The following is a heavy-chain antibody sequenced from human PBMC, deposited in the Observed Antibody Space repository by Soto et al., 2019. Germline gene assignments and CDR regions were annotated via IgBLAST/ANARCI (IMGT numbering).Heavy chain of an antibody. Sequence: GGSLRLSCAASGFTFSSYGMHWVRQAPGKGLEWVAVISYDGSNKYYADSVKGRFTISRDNSKNTLYLQMNSLRAEDTAVYYWAKGSRSDFSITNYYYYMDVWGKGTTVTVSS. CDR2: ISYDGSNK. V-gene: IGHV3-30*18. J-gene: IGHJ6*03. CDR1: GFTFSSYG. D-gene: IGHD3-3*01. CDR3: AKGSRSDFSITNYYYYMDV.